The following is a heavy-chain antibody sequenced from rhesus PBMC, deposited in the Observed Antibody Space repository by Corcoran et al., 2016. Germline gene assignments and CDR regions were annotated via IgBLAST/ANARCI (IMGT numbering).Heavy chain of an antibody. CDR1: GGSISRYW. J-gene: IGHJ4*01. CDR2: IYGGSGTT. D-gene: IGHD4-29*01. CDR3: AKDIGIDGSNYDY. V-gene: IGHV4-147*01. Sequence: QVQLQESGPGVVKPSETLSLTCAVSGGSISRYWWGWIRQPPGKGLEWIGHIYGGSGTTSYNPSLKSRVTISSDTSKNHFSLKLSSVTAADPAVYYCAKDIGIDGSNYDYWGQGVLVTVSS.